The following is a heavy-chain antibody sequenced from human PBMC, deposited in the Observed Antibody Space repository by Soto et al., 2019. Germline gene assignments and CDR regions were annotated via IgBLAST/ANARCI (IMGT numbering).Heavy chain of an antibody. CDR1: GYSISSGYY. CDR2: IYYSGST. J-gene: IGHJ6*02. Sequence: PSETLSLTCAVSGYSISSGYYWGWIRQPPGKGLEWIGYIYYSGSTNYNPSLKSRVTISVDTSKNQFSLKLSSVTAADTAVYYCARDPGWIQLWSRAYYYYGMDVWGQGTTVTVSS. CDR3: ARDPGWIQLWSRAYYYYGMDV. V-gene: IGHV4-61*01. D-gene: IGHD5-18*01.